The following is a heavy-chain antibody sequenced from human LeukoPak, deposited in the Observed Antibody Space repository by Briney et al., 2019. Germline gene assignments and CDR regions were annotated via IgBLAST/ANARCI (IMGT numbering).Heavy chain of an antibody. J-gene: IGHJ4*02. Sequence: PSETLSLTCSVSGGSTSSSSYYWGSIRQPPGKGLEWIGNIYYSGTTYYNPPLKSRVTISVDTSKNQFSLKLSSVTAADTAVYYCARLISGFFFDYWGQGTLVTVSS. CDR3: ARLISGFFFDY. CDR2: IYYSGTT. CDR1: GGSTSSSSYY. D-gene: IGHD3-10*01. V-gene: IGHV4-39*01.